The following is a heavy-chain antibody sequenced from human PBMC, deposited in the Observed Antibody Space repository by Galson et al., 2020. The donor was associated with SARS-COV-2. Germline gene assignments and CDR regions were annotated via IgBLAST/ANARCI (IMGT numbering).Heavy chain of an antibody. J-gene: IGHJ6*01. D-gene: IGHD7-27*01. V-gene: IGHV3-74*01. CDR3: ERVNWETFDV. CDR2: INSDGSSK. CDR1: GLSITSYW. Sequence: ESLKISCVASGLSITSYWMYGVRQVPGRGLVLVSRINSDGSSKSYADSVKSRFTISRDNAKNTLYLQTNSLGSEDTAVYYCERVNWETFDVWGPGTQVTGSS.